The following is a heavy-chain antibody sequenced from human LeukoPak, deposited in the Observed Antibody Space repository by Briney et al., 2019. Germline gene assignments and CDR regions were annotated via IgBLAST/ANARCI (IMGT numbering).Heavy chain of an antibody. CDR3: ARSRSNFWSGDWGYFDY. CDR2: IHYSGST. Sequence: SETLSLTCGVSGCSISSGYYWGWIRQPPGKGLEWIGYIHYSGSTYYNPSLKSRVTISLDTSKTQFSLKLSSVTAADTAMYYCARSRSNFWSGDWGYFDYWGQGTLVTVSS. V-gene: IGHV4-30-4*08. D-gene: IGHD3-3*01. J-gene: IGHJ4*02. CDR1: GCSISSGYY.